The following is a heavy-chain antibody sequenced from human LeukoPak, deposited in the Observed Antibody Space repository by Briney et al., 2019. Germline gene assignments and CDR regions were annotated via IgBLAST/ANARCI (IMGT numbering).Heavy chain of an antibody. Sequence: GGSLRLSCAASGFAFNTYSMHWVRQAPGKGLEWVSLISYDGSNKFYADSVKGRFTISRGNSKNTLYLQMNSLRVEDTAVYYCARDSSMLRGPLVIYYFDFWGQGTLVTVSS. CDR3: ARDSSMLRGPLVIYYFDF. J-gene: IGHJ4*02. CDR2: ISYDGSNK. D-gene: IGHD3-10*01. V-gene: IGHV3-30*04. CDR1: GFAFNTYS.